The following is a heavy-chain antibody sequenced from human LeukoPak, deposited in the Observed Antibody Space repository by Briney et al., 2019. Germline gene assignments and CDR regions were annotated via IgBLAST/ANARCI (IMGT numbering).Heavy chain of an antibody. CDR3: ARDYSGSYLFDY. V-gene: IGHV3-21*01. Sequence: GASLRLSCAASGFTFSSYSMNWVRQAPGKGLEWVSSISSSSSYIYYADSVKGRFTISRDNAKNSLYLQMNSLRAEDTAVYYCARDYSGSYLFDYWGQGTLVTVSS. D-gene: IGHD1-26*01. CDR2: ISSSSSYI. CDR1: GFTFSSYS. J-gene: IGHJ4*02.